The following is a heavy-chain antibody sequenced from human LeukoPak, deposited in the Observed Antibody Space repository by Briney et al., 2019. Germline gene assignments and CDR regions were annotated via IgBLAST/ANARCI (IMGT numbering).Heavy chain of an antibody. CDR3: ARRGAVAVQK. J-gene: IGHJ4*02. CDR2: INHSGST. CDR1: GYSISSGYY. V-gene: IGHV4-38-2*02. D-gene: IGHD6-19*01. Sequence: PSETLSLTCTVSGYSISSGYYWGWIRQPPGKGLEWIGEINHSGSTNYNPSLKSRVTISVDTSKNQFSLKLSFVTAADTAVYYCARRGAVAVQKWGQGTLVTVSS.